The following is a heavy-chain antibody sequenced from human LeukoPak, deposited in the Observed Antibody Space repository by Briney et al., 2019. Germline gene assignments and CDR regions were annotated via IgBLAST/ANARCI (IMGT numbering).Heavy chain of an antibody. D-gene: IGHD6-13*01. CDR3: ARATHSGADHSSSWSYYDY. CDR1: GGSISSSNW. J-gene: IGHJ4*02. CDR2: IYHSGST. V-gene: IGHV4-4*02. Sequence: PSETLSLTCAVSGGSISSSNWWSWVRQPPGKGLEWIGEIYHSGSTNYNPSLKSRVTISVDKSKNQFSLKLSSVTAADTAVYYCARATHSGADHSSSWSYYDYWGQGTLVTVSS.